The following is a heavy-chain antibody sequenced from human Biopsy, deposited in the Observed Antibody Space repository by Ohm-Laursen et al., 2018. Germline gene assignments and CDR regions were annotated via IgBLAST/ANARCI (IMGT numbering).Heavy chain of an antibody. D-gene: IGHD1-1*01. CDR1: GDTVTELS. CDR3: ADDINVWNGNY. J-gene: IGHJ4*02. CDR2: FAPENGKT. Sequence: ASVTVTCKVSGDTVTELSKHWKRQAPGKGLEWMGGFAPENGKTVYAQNFQVRVSMTEDTSTDTAYMELRSLGSEETAVYYCADDINVWNGNYWGQGTHVTISS. V-gene: IGHV1-24*01.